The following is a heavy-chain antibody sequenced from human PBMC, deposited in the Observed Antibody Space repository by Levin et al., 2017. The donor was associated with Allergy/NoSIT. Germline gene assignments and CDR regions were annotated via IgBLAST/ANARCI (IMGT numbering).Heavy chain of an antibody. D-gene: IGHD2-8*01. Sequence: GGSLRLSCAAAGFTFRDYWMTWVRQTPGRGLEWVANIDQDGSQKYYVDSVKGRFTISRDNAKNSVDLQMNYLRDDDTAVYYCARKLRGNGACDAIDIWGHRTMVTVSS. V-gene: IGHV3-7*03. CDR3: ARKLRGNGACDAIDI. CDR1: GFTFRDYW. J-gene: IGHJ3*02. CDR2: IDQDGSQK.